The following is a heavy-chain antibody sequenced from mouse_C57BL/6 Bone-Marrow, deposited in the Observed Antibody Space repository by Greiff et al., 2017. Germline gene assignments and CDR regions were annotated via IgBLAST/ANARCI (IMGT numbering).Heavy chain of an antibody. J-gene: IGHJ2*01. CDR3: AILYFDY. V-gene: IGHV1-59*01. CDR2: IDPSDSYT. CDR1: GYTFTSYW. Sequence: VQLQQPGAELVRPGTSVKLSCKASGYTFTSYWMHWVKQRPGQGLEWIGVIDPSDSYTNYNQKFKGKATLTVDTSSSTAYMQLSSLTSEDSAVYYCAILYFDYWGQGTTLTVSS. D-gene: IGHD1-1*01.